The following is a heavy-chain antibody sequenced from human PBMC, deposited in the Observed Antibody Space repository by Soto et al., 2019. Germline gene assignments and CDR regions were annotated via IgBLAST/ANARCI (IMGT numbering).Heavy chain of an antibody. J-gene: IGHJ4*02. D-gene: IGHD3-22*01. CDR1: GYTFTGYY. V-gene: IGHV1-2*02. CDR2: INPESGGT. Sequence: ASVKVSCKASGYTFTGYYLHWVRQAPGQGLDWMGWINPESGGTNYAQEFQGRVTMTRDASLSTAYMELSRLRSDDTAVYYCARDFPSAYHHDSGDDYWGPGTLVTVSS. CDR3: ARDFPSAYHHDSGDDY.